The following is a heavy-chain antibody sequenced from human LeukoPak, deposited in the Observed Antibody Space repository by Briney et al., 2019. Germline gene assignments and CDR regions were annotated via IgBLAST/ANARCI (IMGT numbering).Heavy chain of an antibody. V-gene: IGHV3-48*04. D-gene: IGHD6-19*01. J-gene: IGHJ4*02. CDR1: GFTFSSYG. CDR3: ARDRAGSVWYTLDY. CDR2: ISSSGSTI. Sequence: GGSLRLSCAASGFTFSSYGMHWVRQAPGKGLEWLSYISSSGSTIYYADSLKGRFTISRDNAKNSLYLQMNSLRAEDTAVYYCARDRAGSVWYTLDYWGQGTLVTVSS.